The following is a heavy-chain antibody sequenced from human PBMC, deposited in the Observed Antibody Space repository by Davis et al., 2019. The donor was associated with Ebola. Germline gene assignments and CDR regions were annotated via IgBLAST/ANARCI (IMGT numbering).Heavy chain of an antibody. CDR2: INHSGST. V-gene: IGHV4-34*01. J-gene: IGHJ4*02. CDR3: ARDAAWGSGFDY. D-gene: IGHD7-27*01. Sequence: PSETLSLTCAVYGGSFSGYYWSWIRQPPGKGLEWIGEINHSGSTNYNPSLKSRVTISVDTSKNQFSLKLSSVTAADTAVYYCARDAAWGSGFDYWGQGTLVTVSS. CDR1: GGSFSGYY.